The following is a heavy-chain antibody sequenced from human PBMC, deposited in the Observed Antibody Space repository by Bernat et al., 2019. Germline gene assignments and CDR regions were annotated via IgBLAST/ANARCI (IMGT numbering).Heavy chain of an antibody. Sequence: QVQLQQWGAGLLKPSETLSLTCAVYGGSFSGYYWSWIRQPPGKGLEWIGEINHSGSTNYNPSLKSRVTISVDTSKDPVFLKLSSVTAADTAVYYCARGGSSYYYGSGSSEDAFDIWGQGTMVTVSS. CDR2: INHSGST. CDR1: GGSFSGYY. D-gene: IGHD3-10*01. V-gene: IGHV4-34*01. CDR3: ARGGSSYYYGSGSSEDAFDI. J-gene: IGHJ3*02.